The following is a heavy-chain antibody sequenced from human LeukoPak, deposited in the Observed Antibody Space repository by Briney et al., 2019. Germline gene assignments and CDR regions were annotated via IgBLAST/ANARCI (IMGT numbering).Heavy chain of an antibody. J-gene: IGHJ4*02. D-gene: IGHD6-6*01. V-gene: IGHV1-2*02. CDR1: GYTFTGYY. Sequence: ASVKVSCKASGYTFTGYYMHWVRQAPGQGLEWMGWINPNSGGTNYAQKLQGRVTMTTDTSTSTAYMELRSLRSDDTAVYYCARGKEARSYYFVYWGQGTLVTVSS. CDR3: ARGKEARSYYFVY. CDR2: INPNSGGT.